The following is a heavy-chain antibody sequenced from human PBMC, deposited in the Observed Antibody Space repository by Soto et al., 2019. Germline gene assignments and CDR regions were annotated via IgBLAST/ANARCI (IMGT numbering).Heavy chain of an antibody. CDR2: IYNSGST. D-gene: IGHD3-16*01. V-gene: IGHV4-59*01. CDR1: RDSLSSNY. J-gene: IGHJ4*02. Sequence: SETLSLTCTVSRDSLSSNYWSCIRQPPGERLEWIGYIYNSGSTNYTPSLNSRATMSVDTSKNQFSLKVRSVTAPDTAVYYCVRGDTWHLFDYCDQGTLVTVSS. CDR3: VRGDTWHLFDY.